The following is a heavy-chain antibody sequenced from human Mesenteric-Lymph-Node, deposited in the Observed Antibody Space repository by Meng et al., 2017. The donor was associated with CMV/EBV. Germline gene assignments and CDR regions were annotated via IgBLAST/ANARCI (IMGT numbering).Heavy chain of an antibody. CDR3: ARDRDDFWSGYHDS. D-gene: IGHD3-3*01. CDR2: VSYNGIP. CDR1: GASSNTMIYY. J-gene: IGHJ4*02. V-gene: IGHV4-39*07. Sequence: SETLSLTCTVSGASSNTMIYYWAWIRQPPGKGLEWVGSVSYNGIPYYSPSLKSRVTISINTSKNQFSLRLTSLTAADTAVYYCARDRDDFWSGYHDSWGQGMLVTVSS.